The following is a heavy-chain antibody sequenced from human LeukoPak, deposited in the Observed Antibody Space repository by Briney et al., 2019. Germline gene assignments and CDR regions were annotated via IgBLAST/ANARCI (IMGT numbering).Heavy chain of an antibody. J-gene: IGHJ5*02. CDR1: GYTFTRYS. Sequence: ASVKVSCKASGYTFTRYSLSWVRQAPGQGLEWMGWISAYNGNTNNAQMFQGRVTIIADESTSTAYMELSSLRSEDTAVYYCARGAGYCSGGSCYSWFDPWGQGTLVTVSS. D-gene: IGHD2-15*01. CDR2: ISAYNGNT. CDR3: ARGAGYCSGGSCYSWFDP. V-gene: IGHV1-18*01.